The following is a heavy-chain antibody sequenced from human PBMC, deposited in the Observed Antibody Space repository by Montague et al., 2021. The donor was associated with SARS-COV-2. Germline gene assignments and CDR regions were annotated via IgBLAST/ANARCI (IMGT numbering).Heavy chain of an antibody. J-gene: IGHJ6*02. V-gene: IGHV2-70*01. D-gene: IGHD3-10*01. CDR3: ARIPTAGRPMGSYYYYGMDV. CDR1: GFSLSTSGMC. CDR2: IDWDDDK. Sequence: PALVKPTQTLTLTCTFSGFSLSTSGMCVSWIRQPPGKALEWLALIDWDDDKYYSTSLKTRLTIPKDTSKNQVVLTMTNMDPVGTATFYCARIPTAGRPMGSYYYYGMDVWGQGTTVTVSS.